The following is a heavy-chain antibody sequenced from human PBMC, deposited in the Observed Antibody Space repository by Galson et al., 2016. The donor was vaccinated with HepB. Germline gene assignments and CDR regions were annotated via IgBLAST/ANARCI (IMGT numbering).Heavy chain of an antibody. CDR2: FYFSGST. V-gene: IGHV4-61*08. CDR3: ARDAGGPYDL. Sequence: ETLSLTCTVSGGSVSSGDYYWTWLRQPPGKGLEWIAYFYFSGSTNYNPSLKSRVTVSFDTSKNQFSLKLNSVTAADTAVYYCARDAGGPYDLWGRGTLVTVSS. CDR1: GGSVSSGDYY. J-gene: IGHJ2*01. D-gene: IGHD3-16*01.